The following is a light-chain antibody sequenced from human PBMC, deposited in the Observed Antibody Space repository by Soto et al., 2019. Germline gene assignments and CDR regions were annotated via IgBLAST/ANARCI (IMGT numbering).Light chain of an antibody. V-gene: IGKV1-39*01. J-gene: IGKJ4*01. CDR3: QQSHSTPLT. CDR2: AAS. CDR1: RSISSF. Sequence: DIQMTQSPSSLSASVGDRVTITCRASRSISSFLNWYQQKPGKAPNLLIYAASSLQSGVPSRFSGSGSGTDFTLTISSLQPEDFATYYCQQSHSTPLTFGGGTKVEIK.